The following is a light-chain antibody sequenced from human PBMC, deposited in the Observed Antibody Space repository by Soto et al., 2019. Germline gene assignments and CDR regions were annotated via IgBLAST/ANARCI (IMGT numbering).Light chain of an antibody. CDR3: QQYNSEPLT. J-gene: IGKJ1*01. CDR2: DAS. V-gene: IGKV1-5*01. Sequence: DIQMTQSPSTLSASVGDRVTITCRASQSISSWLAWYQQKPGKAPKLLIYDASTLESGVPSRFSGSGSGTEFTLTISSLQPDDLATYYCQQYNSEPLTFGQGTKVDIK. CDR1: QSISSW.